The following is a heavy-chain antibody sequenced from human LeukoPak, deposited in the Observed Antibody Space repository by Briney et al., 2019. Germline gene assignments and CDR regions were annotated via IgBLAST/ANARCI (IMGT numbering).Heavy chain of an antibody. CDR1: GFTFSSYS. D-gene: IGHD1-26*01. CDR2: ISSSSSTI. V-gene: IGHV3-48*04. J-gene: IGHJ4*02. CDR3: ARDLGPRAYLVGAKPGPFDY. Sequence: QPGGSLRLSCAASGFTFSSYSMNWVRQAPGKGLEWVSYISSSSSTIYYADSAKGRFTISRDNAKNSLYLQMNSLRAEDTAVYYCARDLGPRAYLVGAKPGPFDYWGQGTLVTVSS.